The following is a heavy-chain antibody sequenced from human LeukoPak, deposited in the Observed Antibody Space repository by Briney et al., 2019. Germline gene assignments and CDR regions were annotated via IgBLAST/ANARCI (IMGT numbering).Heavy chain of an antibody. CDR1: GFTFSNYA. J-gene: IGHJ3*02. CDR2: ISGSGGST. D-gene: IGHD2-15*01. CDR3: ARDQDGAFDI. Sequence: PGGSLRLSCAASGFTFSNYAMNWVRQAPGKGLEWVSGISGSGGSTYYADSVKGRFTISRDNSKKTLYLQMNSLRAEDTAVYYCARDQDGAFDIWGQGTMVTVSS. V-gene: IGHV3-23*01.